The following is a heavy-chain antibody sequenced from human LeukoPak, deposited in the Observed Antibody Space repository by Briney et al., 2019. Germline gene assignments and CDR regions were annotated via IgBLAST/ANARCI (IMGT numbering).Heavy chain of an antibody. Sequence: ASVKVSCKASGYSFSDYHINWVRQASGQGPEWMGWINPNNGDTDYAKAFQGRVTMTRDTSISTAYMELNRLRSDDTTMYYCARGEYSNGYPYRLDFWGQGTLLTVSS. CDR1: GYSFSDYH. CDR3: ARGEYSNGYPYRLDF. V-gene: IGHV1-2*02. J-gene: IGHJ4*02. CDR2: INPNNGDT. D-gene: IGHD3-16*01.